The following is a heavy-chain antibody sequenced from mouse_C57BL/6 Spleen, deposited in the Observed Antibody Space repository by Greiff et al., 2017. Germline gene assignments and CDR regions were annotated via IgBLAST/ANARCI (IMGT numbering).Heavy chain of an antibody. Sequence: VQLQQSGAELVMPGASVKLSCKASGYTFTSYWMHWVKQRPGQGLEWIGEIDPSDSYTNYNQKFKGKSTLTVDKSSSTAYMQLSSLTSEDSAVYYCASPLDSSGWFAYWGQGTLVTVSA. CDR2: IDPSDSYT. CDR3: ASPLDSSGWFAY. D-gene: IGHD3-2*02. CDR1: GYTFTSYW. V-gene: IGHV1-69*01. J-gene: IGHJ3*01.